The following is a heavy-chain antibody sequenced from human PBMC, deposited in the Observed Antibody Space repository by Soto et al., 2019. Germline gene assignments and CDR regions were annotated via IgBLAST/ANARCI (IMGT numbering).Heavy chain of an antibody. CDR2: IIPIFGTA. V-gene: IGHV1-69*13. CDR1: GGTFSSYA. Sequence: SVKVSCKASGGTFSSYAISWVRQAPGQGLEWMGGIIPIFGTANYAQKYQGRVTITADESTSTAYMELSSLRSEDTAGYYCARWGVVATMGVYYGMDVWVQGTKVTVSS. J-gene: IGHJ6*02. D-gene: IGHD5-12*01. CDR3: ARWGVVATMGVYYGMDV.